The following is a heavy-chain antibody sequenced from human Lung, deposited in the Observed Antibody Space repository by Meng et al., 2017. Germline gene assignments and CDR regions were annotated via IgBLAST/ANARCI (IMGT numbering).Heavy chain of an antibody. D-gene: IGHD3-16*01. CDR2: INPNTGKP. J-gene: IGHJ4*02. Sequence: QVQLVQAGSELKKPGASVKVACEASGYTFNAFARNWVRQAPGHGLEWLGWINPNTGKPTYARGFTGRFVFSLDTSGSTAYLEISSLKAEDTAMYYCARDGYPVLGGVSAFDYWGQGTLVTVSS. V-gene: IGHV7-4-1*02. CDR3: ARDGYPVLGGVSAFDY. CDR1: GYTFNAFA.